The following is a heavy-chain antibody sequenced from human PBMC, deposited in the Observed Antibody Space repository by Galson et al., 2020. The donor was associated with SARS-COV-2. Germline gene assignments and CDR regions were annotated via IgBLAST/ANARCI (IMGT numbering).Heavy chain of an antibody. D-gene: IGHD3-22*01. V-gene: IGHV3-21*01. Sequence: GESLKISCAASGFTFSSYSMNWVRQAPGKGLEWVSSISSSSSYIYYADSVNGRFTISRDNAKNSLYLQMNSLRAEDTAVYYCARDNPDYYDSQRVLGYWGQGTLVTVSS. CDR3: ARDNPDYYDSQRVLGY. CDR2: ISSSSSYI. J-gene: IGHJ4*02. CDR1: GFTFSSYS.